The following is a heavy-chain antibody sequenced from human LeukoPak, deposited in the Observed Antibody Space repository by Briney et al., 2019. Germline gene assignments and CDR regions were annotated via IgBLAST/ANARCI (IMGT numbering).Heavy chain of an antibody. D-gene: IGHD2/OR15-2a*01. J-gene: IGHJ3*01. CDR3: ARDHVKLGSTFHPFDAFDV. Sequence: ASVKVSCKASGYTFTSYAMNWVRQAPGQGLEWMGWINTNTGNPTYAQGFTGRFVFSLDTSVSTAYLQISGLKAEDTAVYYCARDHVKLGSTFHPFDAFDVWGQGTLVTVSS. CDR1: GYTFTSYA. V-gene: IGHV7-4-1*02. CDR2: INTNTGNP.